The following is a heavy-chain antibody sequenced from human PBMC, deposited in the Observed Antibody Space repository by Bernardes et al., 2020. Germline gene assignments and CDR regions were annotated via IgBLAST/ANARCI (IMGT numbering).Heavy chain of an antibody. Sequence: GGSLRLSCAASGFTFSSYSMNWVRQAPGKGLEWVSCISWNSGSIGYADSVKGRFTISRDNAKNSLYLQMNSLRAEDTALYYCAKSTVTNFHYYGMDVWGKGTTVTVSS. CDR3: AKSTVTNFHYYGMDV. J-gene: IGHJ6*04. CDR1: GFTFSSYS. V-gene: IGHV3-9*01. D-gene: IGHD4-17*01. CDR2: ISWNSGSI.